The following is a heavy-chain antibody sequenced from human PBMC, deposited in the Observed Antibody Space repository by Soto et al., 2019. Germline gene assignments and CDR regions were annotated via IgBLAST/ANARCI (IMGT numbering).Heavy chain of an antibody. J-gene: IGHJ4*02. CDR3: ARDPGIALAGEAY. Sequence: ASVKVSCKASGYTFTSYYMHWVRQAPGQGLEWMGIINPSGGSTSYAQKFQGSVTMTRDTSTSTVYMYLSSLSSEDTAVYYCARDPGIALAGEAYWGQGTLVTVSS. CDR2: INPSGGST. D-gene: IGHD6-19*01. V-gene: IGHV1-46*03. CDR1: GYTFTSYY.